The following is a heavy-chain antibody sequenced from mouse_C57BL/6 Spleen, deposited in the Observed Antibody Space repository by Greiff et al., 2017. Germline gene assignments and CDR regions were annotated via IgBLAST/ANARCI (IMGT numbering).Heavy chain of an antibody. J-gene: IGHJ2*01. V-gene: IGHV1-55*01. CDR1: GYTFTSYW. CDR2: IYPGSGST. CDR3: ARKTPPFHYFDY. Sequence: QVQLQQPGAELVKPGASVKMSCKASGYTFTSYWITWVKQRPGQGLEWIGDIYPGSGSTNYNEKFKSKATLTVDTSSSTAYMQLSSLTSEDSAVYYCARKTPPFHYFDYWGQGTTLTVSS.